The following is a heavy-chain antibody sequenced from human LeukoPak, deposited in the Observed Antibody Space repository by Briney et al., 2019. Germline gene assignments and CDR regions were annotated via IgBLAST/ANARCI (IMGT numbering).Heavy chain of an antibody. V-gene: IGHV4-39*01. CDR1: GGSIISTSYY. Sequence: ASETLSLTCTVSGGSIISTSYYWGWIRQPPGKGLEWIGSIYYTGSTYYNPSLNTRVTMSVDTSKNQFSLKLSSVTAADTAVYYCARRLKVTEHFDYWGQGTLVTVSS. J-gene: IGHJ4*02. CDR2: IYYTGST. D-gene: IGHD2-21*02. CDR3: ARRLKVTEHFDY.